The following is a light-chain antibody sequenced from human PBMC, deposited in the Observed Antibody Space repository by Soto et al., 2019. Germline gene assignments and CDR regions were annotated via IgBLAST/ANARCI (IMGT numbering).Light chain of an antibody. J-gene: IGKJ4*01. CDR1: QGIRHY. CDR2: AAS. CDR3: LQDYKYPLT. V-gene: IGKV1-6*01. Sequence: AIQMTQSPSSLSASVGDRVTINCRASQGIRHYLGWYQQKPGKAPKLLIYAASSLQSGVPSRYSGSGSGTDFTLTISSLQPEDFATYYCLQDYKYPLTCGGGTKVEIK.